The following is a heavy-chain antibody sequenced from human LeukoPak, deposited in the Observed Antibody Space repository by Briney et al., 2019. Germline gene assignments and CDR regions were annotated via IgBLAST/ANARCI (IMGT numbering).Heavy chain of an antibody. D-gene: IGHD1-20*01. Sequence: ASVKVSCKASGGTFSSYAISWVRQAPGQGLEWMGGIIPIFGTANYAQKFQGRVTITADKSTSTAYMELSSLRSEDTAVYYCATTWYNWNYFDYWGQGTLVTVSS. J-gene: IGHJ4*02. CDR1: GGTFSSYA. CDR2: IIPIFGTA. CDR3: ATTWYNWNYFDY. V-gene: IGHV1-69*06.